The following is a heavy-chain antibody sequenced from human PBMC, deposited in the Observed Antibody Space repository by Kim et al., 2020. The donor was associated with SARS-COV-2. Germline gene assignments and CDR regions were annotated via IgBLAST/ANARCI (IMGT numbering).Heavy chain of an antibody. CDR2: INHSGST. CDR3: ARLGVVQRGTDY. CDR1: GGSFSGYY. Sequence: SETLSLTCAVYGGSFSGYYWSWIRQPPGKGLEWIGEINHSGSTNYNPSLKSRVTISVDTSKNQFSLKLSSVTAADTAVYYCARLGVVQRGTDYWGQGTLVTVSS. D-gene: IGHD3-16*01. J-gene: IGHJ4*02. V-gene: IGHV4-34*01.